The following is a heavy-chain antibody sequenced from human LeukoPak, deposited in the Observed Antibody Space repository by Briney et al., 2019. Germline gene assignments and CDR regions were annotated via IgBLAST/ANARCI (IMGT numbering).Heavy chain of an antibody. CDR1: GYTFTGYY. J-gene: IGHJ6*03. D-gene: IGHD6-6*01. V-gene: IGHV1-2*02. CDR2: INPNSGGT. Sequence: ASVKVSCKASGYTFTGYYMYWVRQAPGQGLEWMGWINPNSGGTNYAQKFQGRVTMTRDTSISTAYMELTSLRSDGTAVCYCARGDLVRGYYYMDVWGKGTTVTVSS. CDR3: ARGDLVRGYYYMDV.